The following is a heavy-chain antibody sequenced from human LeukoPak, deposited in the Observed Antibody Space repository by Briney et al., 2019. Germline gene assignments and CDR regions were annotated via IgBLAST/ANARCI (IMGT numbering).Heavy chain of an antibody. Sequence: PGGSLRLSCAASGFTFSYYSMNWVRQAPGKGLEWISYSNTDGTISYADSVKGRFTISRDNSKNTLYLQMSSLRAEDTAVYYCVKITSVTGGDCWGQGTRLTVSS. D-gene: IGHD1-1*01. J-gene: IGHJ4*02. CDR3: VKITSVTGGDC. V-gene: IGHV3-48*01. CDR1: GFTFSYYS. CDR2: SNTDGTI.